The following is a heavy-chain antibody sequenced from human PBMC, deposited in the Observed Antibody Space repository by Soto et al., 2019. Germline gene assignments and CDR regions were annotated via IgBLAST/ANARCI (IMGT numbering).Heavy chain of an antibody. CDR3: ARAGLTYYDFWSGLGWFDP. Sequence: GGSLRLSCAASGFTVSSNYMSLVRQAPGKGLEWVSVIYSGGSTYYADSVKGRFTISRDNSKNTLYLQMNSLRAEDTAVYYCARAGLTYYDFWSGLGWFDPWGQGTLVTVSS. CDR1: GFTVSSNY. D-gene: IGHD3-3*01. V-gene: IGHV3-66*01. CDR2: IYSGGST. J-gene: IGHJ5*02.